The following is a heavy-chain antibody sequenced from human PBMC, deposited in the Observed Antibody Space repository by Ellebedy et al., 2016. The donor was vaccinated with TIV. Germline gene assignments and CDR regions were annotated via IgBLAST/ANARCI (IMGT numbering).Heavy chain of an antibody. Sequence: PGGSLRLSCAASGFTFSSYWMRLVRQAPGKGLEWMANIKQDGSEKYYVDSVKGRFTISRDNAKNSLYLQMNSLRAEDMAVYYCARVYDSIDYWGQGTLVTVSS. CDR2: IKQDGSEK. CDR1: GFTFSSYW. V-gene: IGHV3-7*01. J-gene: IGHJ4*02. CDR3: ARVYDSIDY. D-gene: IGHD3-22*01.